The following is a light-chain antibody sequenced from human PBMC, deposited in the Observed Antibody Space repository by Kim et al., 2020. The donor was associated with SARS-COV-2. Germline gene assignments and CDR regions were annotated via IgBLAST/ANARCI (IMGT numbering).Light chain of an antibody. CDR2: TTS. V-gene: IGKV1-9*01. CDR3: QQVNSYTRFT. CDR1: KDFGRY. Sequence: SVGERVTSAGRASKDFGRYLDWFQQKPGKAPKLLMYTTSTLQSGVPVRFSGSGSGTEFTLTISSLQPEDFATYYWQQVNSYTRFTFGQGTRLEIK. J-gene: IGKJ5*01.